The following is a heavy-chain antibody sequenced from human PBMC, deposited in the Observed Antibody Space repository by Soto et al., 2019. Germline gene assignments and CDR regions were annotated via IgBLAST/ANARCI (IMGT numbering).Heavy chain of an antibody. Sequence: SETLSLTCTVSGGSVSSGSYYWSWIRQPPGKGLEWIGYIYYSGSTNYNPSLKSRVTISVDTSKNQFSLKLSSVTAADTAVYYGARGAYSSSRSAFDYWGQGTLVTVSS. D-gene: IGHD6-6*01. V-gene: IGHV4-61*01. CDR2: IYYSGST. J-gene: IGHJ4*02. CDR3: ARGAYSSSRSAFDY. CDR1: GGSVSSGSYY.